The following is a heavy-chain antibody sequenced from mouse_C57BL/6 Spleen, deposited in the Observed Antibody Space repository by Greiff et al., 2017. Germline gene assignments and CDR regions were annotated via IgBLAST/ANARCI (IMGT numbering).Heavy chain of an antibody. J-gene: IGHJ4*01. Sequence: QVQLQQSGAELVMPGASVKLSCKASGYTFTSYWMHWVKQRPGQGLEWIGEIDPSDSYTNYNQKFKGKSTLTVDKSSSTAYMQLSSLTSEDSAVYYCARWLLRPYYAMDYWGQGTSVTVSS. D-gene: IGHD2-3*01. CDR3: ARWLLRPYYAMDY. V-gene: IGHV1-69*01. CDR1: GYTFTSYW. CDR2: IDPSDSYT.